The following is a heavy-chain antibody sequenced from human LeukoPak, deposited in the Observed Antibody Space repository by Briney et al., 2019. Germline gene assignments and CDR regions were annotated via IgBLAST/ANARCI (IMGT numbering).Heavy chain of an antibody. Sequence: SETLSLTCTVSGGSISSGGYYWSWIRQHPGKGLEWIGYIYYSGSTYYNPSLKSRVTISVDTSKNQFSLKLSSVTAADTAVYYCARVLYYGSGSGFDCWGQGTLVTVSS. CDR1: GGSISSGGYY. V-gene: IGHV4-31*03. D-gene: IGHD3-10*01. CDR2: IYYSGST. CDR3: ARVLYYGSGSGFDC. J-gene: IGHJ4*02.